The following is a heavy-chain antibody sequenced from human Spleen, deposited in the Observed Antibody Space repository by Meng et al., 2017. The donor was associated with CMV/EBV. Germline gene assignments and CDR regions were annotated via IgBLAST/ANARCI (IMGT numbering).Heavy chain of an antibody. Sequence: GGSLRLSCAASGLTFSSYAMHWVRQAPGKGLEWVAIISYDGGNKYYADSVKGRFTSSRDNSKNTLYLQMNSLRVEDTAVYYCARVGNSCYDFKSISVYYYYYGMDVWGQGTTVTVSS. V-gene: IGHV3-30-3*01. CDR1: GLTFSSYA. CDR3: ARVGNSCYDFKSISVYYYYYGMDV. J-gene: IGHJ6*02. CDR2: ISYDGGNK. D-gene: IGHD5-12*01.